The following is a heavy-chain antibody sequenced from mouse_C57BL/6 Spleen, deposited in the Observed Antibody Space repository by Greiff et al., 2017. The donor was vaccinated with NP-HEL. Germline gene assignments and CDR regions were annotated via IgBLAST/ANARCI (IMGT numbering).Heavy chain of an antibody. J-gene: IGHJ4*01. CDR1: GYTFTSYW. D-gene: IGHD1-1*01. Sequence: QVQLQQSGTELVKPGASVKLSCKASGYTFTSYWMHWVKQRPGQGLEWIGNINPSNGGTNYNEKFKSKATLTVDKSSRTAYMQLSSLTSEDSAVYYCARSHSYASMDYWGQGTSVTVSS. CDR2: INPSNGGT. CDR3: ARSHSYASMDY. V-gene: IGHV1-53*01.